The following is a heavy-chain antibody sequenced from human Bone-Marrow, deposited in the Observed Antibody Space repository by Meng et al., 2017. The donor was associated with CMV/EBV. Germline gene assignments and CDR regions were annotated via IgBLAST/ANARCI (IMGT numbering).Heavy chain of an antibody. J-gene: IGHJ6*02. CDR1: GGSISTTVW. V-gene: IGHV4-4*02. CDR3: ARDTGYDFWSGYFFRGGMYV. Sequence: SETLSLTCAVSGGSISTTVWWSWVRQSPGKGLEWIGEIYHSGSTNYNPALESRVTISVDTSEKQFSLKLSSVTAADTAVYYCARDTGYDFWSGYFFRGGMYVWGQGTTVTVSS. D-gene: IGHD3-3*01. CDR2: IYHSGST.